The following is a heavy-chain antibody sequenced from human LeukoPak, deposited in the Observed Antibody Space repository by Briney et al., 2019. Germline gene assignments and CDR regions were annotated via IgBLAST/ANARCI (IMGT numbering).Heavy chain of an antibody. V-gene: IGHV1-2*02. CDR1: GYTFTGYY. D-gene: IGHD3-10*01. CDR3: ARYFYLFRGNGPGARHFDY. Sequence: ASVKVSCKASGYTFTGYYMHWVRQAPGQGLEWMGWINPNSGGTNCAQKFQGRVTMTRATSISTAYTELSRLRSDDTAVYYCARYFYLFRGNGPGARHFDYWGQGTLVTISS. J-gene: IGHJ4*02. CDR2: INPNSGGT.